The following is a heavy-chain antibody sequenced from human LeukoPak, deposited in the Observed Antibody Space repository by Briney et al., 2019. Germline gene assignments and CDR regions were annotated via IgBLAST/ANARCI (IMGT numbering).Heavy chain of an antibody. D-gene: IGHD6-13*01. V-gene: IGHV3-7*01. CDR2: IKQDGSEK. Sequence: GGSLRLSCAASGFTFSSYWMSWVRQAPGKGLEWVANIKQDGSEKYYVDSVKGRFTISRDYAKNSLYLQMNSLRAEDTAVYYCARDRRSYSSSWYGYGMDVWGQGTTVTVSS. CDR3: ARDRRSYSSSWYGYGMDV. CDR1: GFTFSSYW. J-gene: IGHJ6*02.